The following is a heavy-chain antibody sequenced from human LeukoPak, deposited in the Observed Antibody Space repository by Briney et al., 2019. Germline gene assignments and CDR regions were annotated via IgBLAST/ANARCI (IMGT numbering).Heavy chain of an antibody. D-gene: IGHD6-19*01. V-gene: IGHV3-13*04. J-gene: IGHJ4*02. CDR1: GFTFSSYD. CDR3: TRAPSGTGWLIDY. CDR2: IKTGGYT. Sequence: GGSLRLSCTASGFTFSSYDVLGVRQATGEAREWVSAIKTGGYTYYRGSVQGRFTVSRGNAKGSVYLQMNSVRAGDTAVYFCTRAPSGTGWLIDYWAKGTLVSVSS.